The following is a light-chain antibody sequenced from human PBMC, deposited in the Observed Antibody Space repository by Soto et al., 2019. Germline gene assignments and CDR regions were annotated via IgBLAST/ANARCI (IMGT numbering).Light chain of an antibody. CDR2: GAT. V-gene: IGKV3-15*01. CDR3: PQYSNGPRT. J-gene: IGKJ1*01. Sequence: ETVMTQSPATLSVSPGEGATLSCRASQSVGSSLAWYQHKPGQAPRLLIYGATTRATGIPARFSGSGYGAEFTLTINSLQSEDFALYYCPQYSNGPRTFGQGTKVDIK. CDR1: QSVGSS.